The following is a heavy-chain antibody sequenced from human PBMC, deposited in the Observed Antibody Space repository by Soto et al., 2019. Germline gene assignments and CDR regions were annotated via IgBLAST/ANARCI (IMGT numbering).Heavy chain of an antibody. V-gene: IGHV1-3*01. CDR3: ARGFPLWLDP. D-gene: IGHD3-3*01. J-gene: IGHJ5*02. Sequence: KFQGRVTITRDTSASTAYMELSSLRSEDTAVYYCARGFPLWLDPWGQGTLVTVSS.